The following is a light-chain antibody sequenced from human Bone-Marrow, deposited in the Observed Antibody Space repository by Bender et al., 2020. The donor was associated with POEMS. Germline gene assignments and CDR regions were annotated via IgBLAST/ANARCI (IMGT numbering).Light chain of an antibody. J-gene: IGLJ3*02. CDR1: SSDFGSYNL. Sequence: QSALTQPASVSGSPGQSITISCIGTSSDFGSYNLVSWYQQHPGKAPKLMIYEDNKRPSGVSNRFSGSKSGNTASLTISGLQAEDEADYYCCSYAGSISWVFGGGTKLTVL. CDR2: EDN. CDR3: CSYAGSISWV. V-gene: IGLV2-23*01.